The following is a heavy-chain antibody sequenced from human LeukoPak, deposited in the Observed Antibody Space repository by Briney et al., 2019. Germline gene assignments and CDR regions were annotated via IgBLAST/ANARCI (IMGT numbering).Heavy chain of an antibody. CDR1: GFTFSNAW. V-gene: IGHV3-15*04. Sequence: GGSLRLSCAASGFTFSNAWMSWVRQAPGKGLEWVGRIESKTDGGTTDYAAPVKGRFTISRDDPKNTLYLQMNSLKTEDTAVYYCTRSAYCGGDCYSDYWGQGTLVTVSS. J-gene: IGHJ4*02. CDR2: IESKTDGGTT. CDR3: TRSAYCGGDCYSDY. D-gene: IGHD2-21*02.